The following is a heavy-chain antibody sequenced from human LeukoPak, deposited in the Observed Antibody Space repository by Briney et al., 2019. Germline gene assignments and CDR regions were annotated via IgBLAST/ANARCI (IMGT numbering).Heavy chain of an antibody. CDR3: AVGTYSGYDYLYY. CDR1: GGSFSGYY. J-gene: IGHJ4*02. D-gene: IGHD5-12*01. CDR2: INHSGST. V-gene: IGHV4-34*01. Sequence: SETLSLTCAVYGGSFSGYYWSWIRQPPGKGLEWIGEINHSGSTNYNPSLKSRVTISVDTSKNQFSLKLISVTAADTAVYYCAVGTYSGYDYLYYWGQGTLVTVSS.